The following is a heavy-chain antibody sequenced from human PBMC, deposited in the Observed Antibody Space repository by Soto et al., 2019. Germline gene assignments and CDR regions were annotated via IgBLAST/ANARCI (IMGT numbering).Heavy chain of an antibody. J-gene: IGHJ3*02. CDR3: ARDTSPYSRSSWYDAFDI. V-gene: IGHV3-7*01. D-gene: IGHD6-6*01. CDR1: GFTFSSYW. Sequence: EVQLVESGGGLVQPGGSLRLSCTASGFTFSSYWMSWVRQAPGKGLEWVANIKEDGSEKYYVDSVKGRFTISRDNAENSLYLQMNSLRAEDTAVYYCARDTSPYSRSSWYDAFDIWGQGKMVTVSS. CDR2: IKEDGSEK.